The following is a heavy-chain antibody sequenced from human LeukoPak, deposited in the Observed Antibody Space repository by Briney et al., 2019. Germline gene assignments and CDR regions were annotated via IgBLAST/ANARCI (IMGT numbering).Heavy chain of an antibody. D-gene: IGHD2-2*01. Sequence: PGGSLRLSCAASGFTFSSYSMNWVRQAPGKGLEWVSYISSSSSTIYYADSVKGRFTISRDNAKNSLYLQMNSLRAEDTAVYYCARAINTYCSSTSCPQPYDSSGQNDAFDIWGQGTMVTVSS. J-gene: IGHJ3*02. V-gene: IGHV3-48*01. CDR3: ARAINTYCSSTSCPQPYDSSGQNDAFDI. CDR1: GFTFSSYS. CDR2: ISSSSSTI.